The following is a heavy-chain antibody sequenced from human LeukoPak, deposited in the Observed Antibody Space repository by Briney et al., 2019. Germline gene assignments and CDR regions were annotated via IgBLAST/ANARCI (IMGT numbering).Heavy chain of an antibody. CDR1: GGSISSYY. Sequence: PSETLSLTCTVSGGSISSYYRSWIRQPPGKGLEWIGYIYYSGSTNYNPSLKSRVTISVDTSKNQFSLKLSSVTAADTAVYYCARYYRGVADYWGQGTLVTVSS. CDR3: ARYYRGVADY. CDR2: IYYSGST. D-gene: IGHD3-10*01. J-gene: IGHJ4*02. V-gene: IGHV4-59*08.